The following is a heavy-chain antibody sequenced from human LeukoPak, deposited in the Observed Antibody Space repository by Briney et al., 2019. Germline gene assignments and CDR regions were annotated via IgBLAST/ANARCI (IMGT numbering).Heavy chain of an antibody. CDR2: IYHSGST. J-gene: IGHJ3*02. CDR3: ASIAAHSI. Sequence: PGGSLRLSCAASGFTFSSYSMNWVRQPPGKGLEWIGEIYHSGSTNYNPSLKSRVTISVDKSKNQFSLKLSSVTAADTAVYYCASIAAHSIWGQGTMVTVSS. CDR1: GFTFSSYSM. D-gene: IGHD6-13*01. V-gene: IGHV4-4*02.